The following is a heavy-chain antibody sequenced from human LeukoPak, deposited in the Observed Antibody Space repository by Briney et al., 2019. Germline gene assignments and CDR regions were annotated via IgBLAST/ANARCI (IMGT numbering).Heavy chain of an antibody. Sequence: ASVKVSCKTSGYTFSDYYLHWVRQAPGQGLEWMGWINPNSDVADSARKFQGRVTMTRDTSISTAYMEVSRLRSDDTAVYYCARGQLTDDLDYWGQGTLVTVSS. CDR1: GYTFSDYY. CDR2: INPNSDVA. D-gene: IGHD1-14*01. CDR3: ARGQLTDDLDY. V-gene: IGHV1-2*02. J-gene: IGHJ4*02.